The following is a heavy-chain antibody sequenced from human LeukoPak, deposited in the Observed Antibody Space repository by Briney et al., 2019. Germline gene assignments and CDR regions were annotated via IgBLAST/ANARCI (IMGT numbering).Heavy chain of an antibody. D-gene: IGHD1-26*01. CDR1: GFTFSSYA. V-gene: IGHV3-30*04. J-gene: IGHJ4*02. Sequence: GGSLRLSCAASGFTFSSYAIHWVRQAPGKGLEWVAVISYDGSNKYYADSVKGRFTISRDNSKNTLYLQMNSLRAEDTAVYYCAKDNYPWELWWGLFDYWGQGTLVTVSS. CDR3: AKDNYPWELWWGLFDY. CDR2: ISYDGSNK.